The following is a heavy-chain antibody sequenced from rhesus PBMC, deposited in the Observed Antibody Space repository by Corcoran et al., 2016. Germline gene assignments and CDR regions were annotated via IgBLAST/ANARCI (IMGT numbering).Heavy chain of an antibody. CDR1: GFTFSDYY. D-gene: IGHD3-3*01. CDR3: TRGDYNFWTGYSDYFDF. Sequence: EVQLVESGGGLVPPGGSLRLSCAASGFTFSDYYMTWVRQAPGKGLEWVSSISRASTDIYYTDSAKGRFTVSRDNAKISLSLQMNSLKTEDTAVYYCTRGDYNFWTGYSDYFDFWGQGVLVTVSA. V-gene: IGHV3S16*01. CDR2: ISRASTDI. J-gene: IGHJ4*01.